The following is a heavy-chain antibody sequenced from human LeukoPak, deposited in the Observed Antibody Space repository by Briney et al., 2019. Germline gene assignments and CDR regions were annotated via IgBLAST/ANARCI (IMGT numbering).Heavy chain of an antibody. D-gene: IGHD3-3*01. CDR3: AILDDFWSGYYRDDAFDI. V-gene: IGHV3-30*03. Sequence: GGSLRLSCAASGFTFSTYGMHWVRQAPGKGLEWVAVISYDGSDKYYADSVKGRFTISRDNSKNTLYLQMNSLRAEDTAVYYCAILDDFWSGYYRDDAFDIWGQGTMVTVSS. CDR1: GFTFSTYG. J-gene: IGHJ3*02. CDR2: ISYDGSDK.